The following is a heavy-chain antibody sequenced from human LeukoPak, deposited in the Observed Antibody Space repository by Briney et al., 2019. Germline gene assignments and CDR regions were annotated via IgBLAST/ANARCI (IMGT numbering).Heavy chain of an antibody. CDR1: GDSISSSPYY. CDR3: ARPSLAARHPXFGL. V-gene: IGHV4-39*01. Sequence: SETLSLTCTVSGDSISSSPYYWGWIRQPPGKGLEWIGSFYYSGSTYYNPSLQSRVTISVDTSKNQLSLKLSSVTAADTAVYYXARPSLAARHPXFGLWGRGTXXTXXS. CDR2: FYYSGST. J-gene: IGHJ2*01. D-gene: IGHD6-6*01.